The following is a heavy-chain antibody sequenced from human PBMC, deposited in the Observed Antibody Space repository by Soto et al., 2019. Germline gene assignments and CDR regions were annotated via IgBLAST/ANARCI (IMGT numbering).Heavy chain of an antibody. D-gene: IGHD3-10*01. Sequence: ASVKVSCKASGYTFTSYAMHWVRQAPGQRLEWMGWINAGNGNTKYSQKFQGRVTITRDTSASTAYMELSRLRSEDTAVYYCARLLWFGELTNWFDPWGQGTLVTVSS. CDR1: GYTFTSYA. CDR3: ARLLWFGELTNWFDP. CDR2: INAGNGNT. V-gene: IGHV1-3*01. J-gene: IGHJ5*02.